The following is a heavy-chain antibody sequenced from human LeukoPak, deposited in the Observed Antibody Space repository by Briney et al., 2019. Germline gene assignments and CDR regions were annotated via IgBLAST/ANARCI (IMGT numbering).Heavy chain of an antibody. CDR1: GFTFSNYS. Sequence: GGSLRLSCAASGFTFSNYSMNWVRQAPGKGLEWVSYITGSSSTIYYADSVKGRFTISRDNAKNSLYLQMSSLRAEDTAVYYCATAYWDYWGQGTLVTVSS. CDR2: ITGSSSTI. J-gene: IGHJ4*02. CDR3: ATAYWDY. V-gene: IGHV3-48*01. D-gene: IGHD2-8*02.